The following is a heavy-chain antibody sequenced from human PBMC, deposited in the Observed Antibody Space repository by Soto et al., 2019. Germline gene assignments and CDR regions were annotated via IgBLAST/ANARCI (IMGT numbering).Heavy chain of an antibody. Sequence: QVQLQESGPGLVKPSQTLSLTCTVSGDSLRGGYFYGWWIRNPPERALVGSGYTSFSGYTSYSPSLKSRVTISVDMSKSQFSLRLTSVTAADTAIYYCVRGGNPYHYATSGPGTFDKWGQGTLVSVSS. D-gene: IGHD3-22*01. CDR2: TSFSGYT. V-gene: IGHV4-30-4*01. CDR3: VRGGNPYHYATSGPGTFDK. J-gene: IGHJ4*02. CDR1: GDSLRGGYFY.